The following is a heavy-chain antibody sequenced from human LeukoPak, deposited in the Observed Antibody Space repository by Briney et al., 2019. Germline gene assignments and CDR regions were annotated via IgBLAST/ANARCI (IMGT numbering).Heavy chain of an antibody. V-gene: IGHV3-23*01. CDR1: GFTFNNYG. Sequence: PGGSLRLSCAVSGFTFNNYGMSWVRQAPGKGLEWVSAISGSGFNTYYADSVKGRFTISRDNSKNTLYLQMNSLRAEDTAVYYCAKDPHRGYCSSTSCYASDYWGQGTLVTVSS. D-gene: IGHD2-2*01. CDR3: AKDPHRGYCSSTSCYASDY. CDR2: ISGSGFNT. J-gene: IGHJ4*02.